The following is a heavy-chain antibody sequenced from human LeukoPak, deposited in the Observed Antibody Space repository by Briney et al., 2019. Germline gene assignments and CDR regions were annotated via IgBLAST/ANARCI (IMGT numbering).Heavy chain of an antibody. V-gene: IGHV4-61*02. D-gene: IGHD6-13*01. CDR3: ARDGAGTSHNYYYYYYMDV. CDR1: GGSISSGGYY. J-gene: IGHJ6*03. CDR2: IYTSGST. Sequence: PSETLSLTCTVSGGSISSGGYYWSWIRQPAGKGLEWIGRIYTSGSTNYNPSLKSRVTISADTSKNQFSLKLSSVTAVDTAVYYCARDGAGTSHNYYYYYYMDVWGKGTTVTVSS.